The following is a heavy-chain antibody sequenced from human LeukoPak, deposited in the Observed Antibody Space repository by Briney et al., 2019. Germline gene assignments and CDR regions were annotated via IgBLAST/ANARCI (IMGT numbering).Heavy chain of an antibody. V-gene: IGHV1-8*01. CDR2: MNPNSGNT. J-gene: IGHJ4*02. Sequence: GASVKVSCKASGYTFTSYDINWVRQATGQGLEWMGWMNPNSGNTGYAQKFQGRVTMTRNTSISTAYMELSSLRSVDTAVYYCARGDGLKYYYDSSGYYFEYYFDYWGQGTLVTVSS. CDR3: ARGDGLKYYYDSSGYYFEYYFDY. CDR1: GYTFTSYD. D-gene: IGHD3-22*01.